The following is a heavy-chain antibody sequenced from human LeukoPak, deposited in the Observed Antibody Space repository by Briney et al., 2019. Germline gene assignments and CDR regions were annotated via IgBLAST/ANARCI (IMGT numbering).Heavy chain of an antibody. CDR2: INHSGYT. CDR3: ARIWPDL. D-gene: IGHD3-10*01. Sequence: SETLSLTCSVSGASISSYFWSWIRQPPGKGLEWIGEINHSGYTNYNPSLKSRVTISVDTSKKQFSLKLNSVTAADTAVYYCARIWPDLWGRGTLVTVSS. V-gene: IGHV4-34*01. J-gene: IGHJ2*01. CDR1: GASISSYF.